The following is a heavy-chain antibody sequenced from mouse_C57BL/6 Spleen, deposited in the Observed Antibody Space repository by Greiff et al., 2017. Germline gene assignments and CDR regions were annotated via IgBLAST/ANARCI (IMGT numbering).Heavy chain of an antibody. CDR3: ARYCDRYFDV. CDR2: IRNKANGYTT. CDR1: GFTFTDYY. Sequence: EVKLMESGGGLVQPGGSLSLSCAASGFTFTDYYMSWVRQPPGKALEWLGFIRNKANGYTTEYSASVKGRFTISRDNSQSILYLQMNALRAEDSATYYCARYCDRYFDVWGTGTTVTVSS. J-gene: IGHJ1*03. V-gene: IGHV7-3*01.